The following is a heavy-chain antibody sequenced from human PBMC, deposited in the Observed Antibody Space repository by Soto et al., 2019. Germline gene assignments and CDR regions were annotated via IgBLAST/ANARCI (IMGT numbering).Heavy chain of an antibody. J-gene: IGHJ1*01. CDR2: ISGSGGST. CDR1: GFTFSSYA. D-gene: IGHD2-15*01. CDR3: AKDGMGEGGRYCSGGSCYSNFEYFQH. V-gene: IGHV3-23*01. Sequence: GGSLRLSCAASGFTFSSYAMSWVRQAPGKGLEWVSAISGSGGSTYYADSVKGRFTISRDNSKNTLYLQMNSLGAEDTAVYYCAKDGMGEGGRYCSGGSCYSNFEYFQHWGQGTLVTVSS.